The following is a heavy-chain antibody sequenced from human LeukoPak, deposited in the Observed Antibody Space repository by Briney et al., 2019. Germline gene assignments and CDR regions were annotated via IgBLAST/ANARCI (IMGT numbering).Heavy chain of an antibody. V-gene: IGHV4-59*01. CDR3: PQVRGSGSYSDY. CDR2: IYYSGST. Sequence: SETLSLTCTVSGGSISSYYWSWIRQPPGKGLEWIGYIYYSGSTNYNPSLKSRVPISVDTSKNQFSLKLSSVTAADTAVYYCPQVRGSGSYSDYWGQGTLVTVSS. J-gene: IGHJ4*02. CDR1: GGSISSYY. D-gene: IGHD3-10*01.